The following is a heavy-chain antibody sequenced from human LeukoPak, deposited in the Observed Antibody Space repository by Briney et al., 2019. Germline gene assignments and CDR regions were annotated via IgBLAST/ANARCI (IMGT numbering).Heavy chain of an antibody. CDR3: AKDRDDILSGFHFDY. Sequence: GRSLRLSCAASGFTFDDYAMHWVRQAPGKGLEWVSGISWNSGSIGYADSVKGRFTISRDNAKNSLYLQMNSLRAEDMALYYCAKDRDDILSGFHFDYWGQGTLVTVSS. CDR2: ISWNSGSI. CDR1: GFTFDDYA. J-gene: IGHJ4*02. V-gene: IGHV3-9*03. D-gene: IGHD3-9*01.